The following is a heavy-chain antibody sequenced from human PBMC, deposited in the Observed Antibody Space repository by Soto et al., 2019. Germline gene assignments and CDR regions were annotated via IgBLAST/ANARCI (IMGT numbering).Heavy chain of an antibody. D-gene: IGHD3-10*01. J-gene: IGHJ4*02. CDR3: AKDHPMAWGVFDY. CDR2: ITGSGDLT. CDR1: GFPFSSFA. Sequence: EVQLLESGGGLVQPGESLRLSCAASGFPFSSFAMSWVRQAPGKGLEWVSTITGSGDLTYYADSVKGRFTISRDNSRNTLYLQMNSLRAEDTAVYSCAKDHPMAWGVFDYWGQGTLVTVSS. V-gene: IGHV3-23*01.